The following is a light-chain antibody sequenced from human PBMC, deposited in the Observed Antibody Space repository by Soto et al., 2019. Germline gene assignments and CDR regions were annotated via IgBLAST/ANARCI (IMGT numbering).Light chain of an antibody. Sequence: DIVMTQSPDSLAVSLGERATINCKSSQSVLYSSNNKNYLAWYQQKSVQPPKLLIYWASTRESGVPDRFSGSGSGTDFTLTISSLQAADVAVYYCQQYYSSPWTFGQGTKVEIK. CDR1: QSVLYSSNNKNY. CDR3: QQYYSSPWT. J-gene: IGKJ1*01. V-gene: IGKV4-1*01. CDR2: WAS.